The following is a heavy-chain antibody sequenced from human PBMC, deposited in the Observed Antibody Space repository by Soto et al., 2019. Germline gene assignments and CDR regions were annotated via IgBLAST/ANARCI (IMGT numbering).Heavy chain of an antibody. Sequence: QVQLVQSGAEVKRPGSSVKVSGKASGGTFSSYAINWVRQAPGQGLEWVGGIIPIFDTPNYAQKFQGRVTITADESTGTAYMELSSLRSEDTALYYCAREPSSGWYNYFDYWGQGTLVTVFS. CDR1: GGTFSSYA. CDR3: AREPSSGWYNYFDY. J-gene: IGHJ4*02. V-gene: IGHV1-69*01. CDR2: IIPIFDTP. D-gene: IGHD6-19*01.